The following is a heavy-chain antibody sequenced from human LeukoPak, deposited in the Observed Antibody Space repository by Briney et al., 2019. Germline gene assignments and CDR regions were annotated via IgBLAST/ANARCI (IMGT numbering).Heavy chain of an antibody. CDR2: ISGSGDAT. D-gene: IGHD7-27*01. CDR1: GFTFSNHA. J-gene: IGHJ4*02. CDR3: ARRGPNWGFFDY. Sequence: GGSLRLSCAASGFTFSNHAMNWVRQAPGKGLEWVSTISGSGDATYYADSVKGRFTISGDNSKNKLYLQMNSLRAEDTAVYYCARRGPNWGFFDYWGQGTLVTVSS. V-gene: IGHV3-23*01.